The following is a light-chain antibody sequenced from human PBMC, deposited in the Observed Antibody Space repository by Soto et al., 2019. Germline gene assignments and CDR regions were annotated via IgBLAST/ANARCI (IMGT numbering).Light chain of an antibody. CDR1: SSDVGGYNY. Sequence: QSALTQPRSVSGSPGQSVTISCTGTSSDVGGYNYVSWYQQHPGKAPKLMIFDVSKRPSGVPDRFSGSKSGNTASLTISGLQDEDEADYYCCSYAGSYAAFGGGTKVTVL. CDR2: DVS. J-gene: IGLJ2*01. V-gene: IGLV2-11*01. CDR3: CSYAGSYAA.